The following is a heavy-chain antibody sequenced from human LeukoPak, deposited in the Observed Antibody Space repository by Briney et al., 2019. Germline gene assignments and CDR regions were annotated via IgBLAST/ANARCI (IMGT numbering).Heavy chain of an antibody. CDR2: INWNGGST. CDR3: ARDLGPITLSGFNY. V-gene: IGHV3-20*04. Sequence: PGGSLRLSCAASGFTFDDYGMSWVRQAPGKGLKWVSGINWNGGSTGYADSVKGRFTISRDNAKNSLYLQMNSLRAEDTALYYCARDLGPITLSGFNYWGQGTLVTVSS. CDR1: GFTFDDYG. D-gene: IGHD5-12*01. J-gene: IGHJ4*02.